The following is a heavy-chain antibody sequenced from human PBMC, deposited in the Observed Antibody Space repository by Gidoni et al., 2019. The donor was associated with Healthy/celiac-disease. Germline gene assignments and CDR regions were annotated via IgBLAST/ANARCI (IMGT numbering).Heavy chain of an antibody. CDR2: IWYDGNNK. CDR3: ARDEELTGDDYYYGMDV. CDR1: GFTFSSYG. V-gene: IGHV3-33*01. Sequence: QVQLVESGGGVVQPGRSLRLSCASSGFTFSSYGMHWVRQAPGKGLAGVEVIWYDGNNKYYADSVKGRFTISRDNSKNTLYLQMNSLRAEDTAVYYCARDEELTGDDYYYGMDVWGQGTTVTVSS. D-gene: IGHD7-27*01. J-gene: IGHJ6*02.